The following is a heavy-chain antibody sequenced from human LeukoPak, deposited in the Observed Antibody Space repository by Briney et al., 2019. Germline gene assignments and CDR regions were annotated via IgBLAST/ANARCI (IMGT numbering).Heavy chain of an antibody. CDR1: GFTFSSYA. CDR3: ATEQWLDGNAFDI. V-gene: IGHV3-30*04. J-gene: IGHJ3*02. CDR2: ISYDGSNK. D-gene: IGHD6-19*01. Sequence: GGSLRLSCAASGFTFSSYAMHWVRQAPGKGLEWVAVISYDGSNKYYADSVKGRFTISRDNSKNTLYLQMNSLRPEDTAVYYCATEQWLDGNAFDIWGQGTMVTVS.